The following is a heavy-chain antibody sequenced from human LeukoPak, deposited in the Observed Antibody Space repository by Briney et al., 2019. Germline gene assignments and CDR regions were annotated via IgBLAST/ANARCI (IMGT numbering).Heavy chain of an antibody. Sequence: GESLKISCKGSGYSFTSYWIGWVRQMRGKGLEWMGIIYPGDSDTRYSPSFQGQVTISADKSISTAYLQWSSLKASDTAMCYCATTGDYSSGWPPEGDFDYWGQGTLVTVSS. V-gene: IGHV5-51*01. CDR3: ATTGDYSSGWPPEGDFDY. D-gene: IGHD6-19*01. CDR2: IYPGDSDT. CDR1: GYSFTSYW. J-gene: IGHJ4*02.